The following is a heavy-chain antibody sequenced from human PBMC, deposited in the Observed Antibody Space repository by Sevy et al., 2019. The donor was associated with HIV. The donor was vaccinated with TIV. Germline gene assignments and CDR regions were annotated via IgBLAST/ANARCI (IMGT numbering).Heavy chain of an antibody. J-gene: IGHJ4*02. D-gene: IGHD1-26*01. CDR2: ISGSSDYV. CDR3: AKWDADRRWYFDY. CDR1: GFTFSSYN. Sequence: GGSLRLSCAASGFTFSSYNMNWIRQAPGKGLEWVSSISGSSDYVFYADSVKGRFTISRDNDKNSLYFQMNSVRAEDTAVYYCAKWDADRRWYFDYWGQGTLVTVSS. V-gene: IGHV3-21*01.